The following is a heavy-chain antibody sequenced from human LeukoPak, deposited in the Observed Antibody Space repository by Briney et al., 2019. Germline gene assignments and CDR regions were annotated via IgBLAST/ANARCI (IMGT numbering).Heavy chain of an antibody. V-gene: IGHV4-34*01. J-gene: IGHJ4*02. Sequence: SETLSLTCAVYGGSFSGYYWSWIRQPPGKGLEWIGEINHSRSTNYNPSLKIRVPISVDTSNNQFSLKLSSVTAADTAVYYCAGGMYYYDSSGYYFWGQGTLVTVSS. D-gene: IGHD3-22*01. CDR1: GGSFSGYY. CDR3: AGGMYYYDSSGYYF. CDR2: INHSRST.